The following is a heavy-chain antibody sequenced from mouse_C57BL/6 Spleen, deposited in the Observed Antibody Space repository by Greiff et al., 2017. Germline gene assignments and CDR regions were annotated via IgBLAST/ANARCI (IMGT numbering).Heavy chain of an antibody. D-gene: IGHD2-2*01. V-gene: IGHV5-16*01. CDR1: GFTFSDYY. CDR2: INYDGSST. CDR3: ARSIYYGYDVGAMDY. Sequence: EVKVVESEGGLVQPGSSMKLSCTASGFTFSDYYMAWVRQVPEKGLEWVANINYDGSSTYYLDSLKSRFIISRDNAKNILYLQMSSLKSEDTATYYCARSIYYGYDVGAMDYWGQGTSVTVSS. J-gene: IGHJ4*01.